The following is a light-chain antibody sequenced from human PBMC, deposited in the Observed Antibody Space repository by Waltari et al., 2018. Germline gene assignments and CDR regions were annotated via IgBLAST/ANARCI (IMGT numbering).Light chain of an antibody. CDR3: QSYDSSLRDV. CDR1: SSNSGGGDE. V-gene: IGLV1-40*01. Sequence: QSVLTQPPSVSGAPGQRVTNPLTGSSSNSGGGDEVHGHQQLPGTAPKLLIYSNFTRPSGVPDRFSGSKSGTSAFLAISGLQAEDEADYYCQSYDSSLRDVFGTGTKVTVL. J-gene: IGLJ1*01. CDR2: SNF.